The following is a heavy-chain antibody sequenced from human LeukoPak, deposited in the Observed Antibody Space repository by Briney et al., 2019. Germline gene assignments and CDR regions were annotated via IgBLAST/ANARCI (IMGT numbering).Heavy chain of an antibody. CDR3: ARDHRRSVARSGHFDS. D-gene: IGHD3-16*02. Sequence: GGTLRLSCAASGFTFSSHVFYWVRQAPGKGLEWVAFISNDGTTKYYADSVKGRFTISRDNSKNTLYLQMDSPRTEDTAVFYCARDHRRSVARSGHFDSWGQGTLVTVSS. J-gene: IGHJ4*02. V-gene: IGHV3-30*04. CDR1: GFTFSSHV. CDR2: ISNDGTTK.